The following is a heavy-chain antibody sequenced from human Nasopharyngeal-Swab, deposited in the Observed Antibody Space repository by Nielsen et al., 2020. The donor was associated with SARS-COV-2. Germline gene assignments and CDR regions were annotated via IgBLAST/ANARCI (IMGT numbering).Heavy chain of an antibody. J-gene: IGHJ6*03. Sequence: SLKISCAASGFTFSSYAMHWVRQAPGKGLEWVAVISYDGSNKYYADSVKGRFTISRDNSKNTLYLQMNSLRAEDTAVYYCARGGYSYGLYYYYYYMDVWGKGTTVTVSS. V-gene: IGHV3-30-3*01. CDR1: GFTFSSYA. CDR3: ARGGYSYGLYYYYYYMDV. D-gene: IGHD5-18*01. CDR2: ISYDGSNK.